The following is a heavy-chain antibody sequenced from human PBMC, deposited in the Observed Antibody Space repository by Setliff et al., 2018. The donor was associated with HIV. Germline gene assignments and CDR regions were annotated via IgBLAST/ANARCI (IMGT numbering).Heavy chain of an antibody. Sequence: PSETLSLTCTVSGGSISSGGYYWSWIRQPAGKGLEWIGRIYTSGSTNYNPSLKSRLTISVDTSKNQFSLTLSSVTAADTAVYYCAREIPYSFGYYFDYWGQGTRVTVSS. J-gene: IGHJ4*02. CDR2: IYTSGST. CDR1: GGSISSGGYY. V-gene: IGHV4-61*02. D-gene: IGHD5-18*01. CDR3: AREIPYSFGYYFDY.